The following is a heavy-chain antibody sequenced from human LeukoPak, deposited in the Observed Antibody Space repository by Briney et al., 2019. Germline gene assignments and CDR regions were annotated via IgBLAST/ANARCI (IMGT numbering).Heavy chain of an antibody. D-gene: IGHD2-15*01. CDR1: GYTFTSYA. J-gene: IGHJ4*02. CDR2: INAGNGNT. V-gene: IGHV1-3*01. Sequence: ASVKVSCKASGYTFTSYAMHWVRQAPGQRLEWMGWINAGNGNTKYSQKFQGRVTITRDTSASTAYMELSSLRSEDTAVYYCARDLGYCSGGSCTEFIYWGQGTLSPSPQ. CDR3: ARDLGYCSGGSCTEFIY.